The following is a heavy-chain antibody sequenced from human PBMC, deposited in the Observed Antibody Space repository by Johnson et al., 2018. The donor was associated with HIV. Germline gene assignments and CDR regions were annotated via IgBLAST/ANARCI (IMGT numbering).Heavy chain of an antibody. J-gene: IGHJ3*02. CDR3: AKVGGRHDYGDYLGAFDI. Sequence: MLLVESGGGVVQPGGSLTLSCAASGFTFSSYAMHWVRQAPGKGLEWVAVISYDGSNKYYADSVKGRFTISRDNSKNTLYLQMNSLRAEDTAVYYCAKVGGRHDYGDYLGAFDIWGQGTMVT. CDR1: GFTFSSYA. V-gene: IGHV3-30-3*02. CDR2: ISYDGSNK. D-gene: IGHD4-17*01.